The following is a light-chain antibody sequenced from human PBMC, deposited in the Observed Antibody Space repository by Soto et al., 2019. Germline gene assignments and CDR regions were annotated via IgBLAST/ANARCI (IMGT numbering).Light chain of an antibody. V-gene: IGLV2-14*01. J-gene: IGLJ1*01. Sequence: QSVLTQPASVSGSPGQSITISCTGTSSDFGGYHYVSWYQQYPGKAPKLMIYDVSNRPSGVSNRFSGSKSGNTASLTISGLQAEDEADYYCSSYTSSSTPYVFGTGTKVPVL. CDR3: SSYTSSSTPYV. CDR1: SSDFGGYHY. CDR2: DVS.